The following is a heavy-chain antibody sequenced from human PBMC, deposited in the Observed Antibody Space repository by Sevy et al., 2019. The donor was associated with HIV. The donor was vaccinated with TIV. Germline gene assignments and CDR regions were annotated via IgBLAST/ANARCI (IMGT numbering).Heavy chain of an antibody. CDR2: MRSKSDGGAI. CDR1: GFNFNNAW. Sequence: GGSLRLSCVASGFNFNNAWMSWVRQAPGKGLEWVGRMRSKSDGGAIDYAPPVRGRFTSSRDDSKNRLYLQLNSLKSEDTARYYCATGCPSPTRNYYDSSGYYYWGQGTLVTVSS. CDR3: ATGCPSPTRNYYDSSGYYY. D-gene: IGHD3-22*01. V-gene: IGHV3-15*01. J-gene: IGHJ4*02.